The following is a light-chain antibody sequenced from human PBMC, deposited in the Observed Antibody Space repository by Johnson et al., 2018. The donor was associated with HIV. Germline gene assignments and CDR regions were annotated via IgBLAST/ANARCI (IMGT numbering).Light chain of an antibody. CDR2: ENN. CDR1: SSNIGNNY. CDR3: GAWDSSLSAHFV. Sequence: QSVLTQPPSVSAAPGQKVTISCSGSSSNIGNNYVSWYKQFPGTAPKLLMYENNKRPSGIPDRFSASKSGTSATLVITGLQTGDEADYYCGAWDSSLSAHFVVGPGTKVTVL. V-gene: IGLV1-51*02. J-gene: IGLJ1*01.